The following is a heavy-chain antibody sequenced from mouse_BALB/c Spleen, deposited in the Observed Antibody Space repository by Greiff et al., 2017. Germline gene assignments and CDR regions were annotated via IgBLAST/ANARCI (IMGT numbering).Heavy chain of an antibody. CDR1: GFTFSSYA. V-gene: IGHV5-9-4*01. CDR3: ARAEYYYAMDY. J-gene: IGHJ4*01. Sequence: VQLQQSGGGLVKPGGSLKLSCAASGFTFSSYAMSWVRQSPEKRLEWVAEISSGGSYTYYPDTVTGRFTISRDNAKNTLYLEMSSLRSEDTAMYYCARAEYYYAMDYWGQGTSVTVSS. CDR2: ISSGGSYT.